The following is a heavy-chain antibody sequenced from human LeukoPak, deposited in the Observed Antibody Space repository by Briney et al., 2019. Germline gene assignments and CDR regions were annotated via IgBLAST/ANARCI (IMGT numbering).Heavy chain of an antibody. J-gene: IGHJ4*02. CDR2: IPSSGNYF. CDR1: GFAFSYYS. V-gene: IGHV3-21*01. Sequence: GGSLRLSCAASGFAFSYYSMNWVRPAPGKGLEWVSSIPSSGNYFYYADSQKGRFTVSRDNAKNLVYLQMNSLRAEDTAIYYCARGRLEWLLPFDYWGQGTVVTVSS. CDR3: ARGRLEWLLPFDY. D-gene: IGHD3-3*01.